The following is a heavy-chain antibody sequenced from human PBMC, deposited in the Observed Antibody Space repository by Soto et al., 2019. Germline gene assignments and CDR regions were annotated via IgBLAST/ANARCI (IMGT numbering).Heavy chain of an antibody. CDR1: GFTFSSYS. V-gene: IGHV3-21*01. J-gene: IGHJ6*02. Sequence: GGSLRLSCAASGFTFSSYSMNWVRPAPGKGLEWVSSISRSRSYIYYADSVKGRFTISTDNAKNSLYLQMNSLRAEDTAVYYCARVRRVDYYYYYGMDVWGQGTTVTVSS. CDR3: ARVRRVDYYYYYGMDV. CDR2: ISRSRSYI.